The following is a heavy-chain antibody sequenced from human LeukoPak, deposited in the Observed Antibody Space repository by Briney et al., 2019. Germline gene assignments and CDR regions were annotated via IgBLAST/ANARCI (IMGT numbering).Heavy chain of an antibody. CDR3: ASSIAARPWNY. CDR2: ISGGGSSI. J-gene: IGHJ4*02. V-gene: IGHV3-11*04. Sequence: PGGSLRLSCAASGFTFSDYQMSWIRQAPGKGLEWVSYISGGGSSIYYADSVKGRFTISRDNAKSSLYLQMNSLRADDTAVYYCASSIAARPWNYWGQGTLVTVSS. CDR1: GFTFSDYQ. D-gene: IGHD6-6*01.